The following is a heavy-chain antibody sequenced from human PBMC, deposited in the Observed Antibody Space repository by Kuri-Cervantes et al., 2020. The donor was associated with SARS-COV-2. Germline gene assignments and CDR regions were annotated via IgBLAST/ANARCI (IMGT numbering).Heavy chain of an antibody. CDR1: GFTVSSNY. J-gene: IGHJ6*03. Sequence: GESLKISCAASGFTVSSNYMSWVRQAPGKGLEWVSVIYSGGSTYYADSVRGRFTISRDNSKNTLYLQMNSLRAEDTAVYYCARSPLDYYYVDVWGKGTTVTVFS. CDR3: ARSPLDYYYVDV. V-gene: IGHV3-53*01. CDR2: IYSGGST.